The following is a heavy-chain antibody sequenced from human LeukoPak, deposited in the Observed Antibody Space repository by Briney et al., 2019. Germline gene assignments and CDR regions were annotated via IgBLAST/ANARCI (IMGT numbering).Heavy chain of an antibody. D-gene: IGHD5-12*01. J-gene: IGHJ4*02. CDR2: TYYRSKWYN. V-gene: IGHV6-1*01. CDR3: ARVPGDGYNSVYFDY. Sequence: SQTLSLTCAISGDGVSSNSAAWNWIRQSPSRGPEWLGRTYYRSKWYNDYAESVKSRIIINPDTSKNQFSLQLNSVTPEDTAVYYCARVPGDGYNSVYFDYWGQGTLVTVSS. CDR1: GDGVSSNSAA.